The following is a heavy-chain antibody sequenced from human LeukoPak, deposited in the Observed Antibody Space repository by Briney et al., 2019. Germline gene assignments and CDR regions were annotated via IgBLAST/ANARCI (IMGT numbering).Heavy chain of an antibody. D-gene: IGHD3-3*01. CDR1: GFTFSSYG. V-gene: IGHV3-30*02. Sequence: PGGSLRLSXAASGFTFSSYGMHWVRQAPGKGLEWVAFIRYDGSNKYYADSVKGRFTISRDNSKNTLYLQMNSLRAEDAAVYYCAKGLLRFLEWSGFDLWGQGTLVTVSS. J-gene: IGHJ5*02. CDR2: IRYDGSNK. CDR3: AKGLLRFLEWSGFDL.